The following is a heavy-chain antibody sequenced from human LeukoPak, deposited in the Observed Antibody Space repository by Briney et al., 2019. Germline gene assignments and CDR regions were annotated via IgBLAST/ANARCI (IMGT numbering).Heavy chain of an antibody. CDR1: GFTFSSYA. CDR3: AKELGYYYDSSGYLDY. D-gene: IGHD3-22*01. V-gene: IGHV3-30*04. Sequence: GGSLRLSCAASGFTFSSYAMHWVRQAPGKGLEWVAVISYDGSNKYYADSVKGRFTISRDNSKNTLYLQMNSLRAEDTAVYYCAKELGYYYDSSGYLDYWGQGTLVTVSS. J-gene: IGHJ4*02. CDR2: ISYDGSNK.